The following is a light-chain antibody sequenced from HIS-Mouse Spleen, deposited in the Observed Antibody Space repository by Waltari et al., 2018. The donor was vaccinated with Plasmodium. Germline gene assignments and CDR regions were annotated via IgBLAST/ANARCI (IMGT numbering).Light chain of an antibody. CDR2: WAS. Sequence: IVMTQSPDSLAVSLGERATINCKSSQSVLYSSNNMNYLAWYQQKPGQPPKLLIYWASTREAGVTDRVKGSRSATDFTITISSLQAEEVAVEYCQQYYGTPLTFGGGTKVEIK. V-gene: IGKV4-1*01. J-gene: IGKJ4*01. CDR1: QSVLYSSNNMNY. CDR3: QQYYGTPLT.